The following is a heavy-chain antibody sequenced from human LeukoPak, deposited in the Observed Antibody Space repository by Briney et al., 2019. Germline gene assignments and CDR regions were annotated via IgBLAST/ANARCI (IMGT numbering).Heavy chain of an antibody. CDR1: GFTFSSYS. CDR2: ISSSSSTI. D-gene: IGHD6-13*01. Sequence: GGSLRLFCAASGFTFSSYSMNWVRQAPGKGLEWVSYISSSSSTIYYADSVKGRFTISRDNAKNSLYLQMNSLRAEDTAVYYCARAAAGILSSLDYWGQGTLVTVSS. CDR3: ARAAAGILSSLDY. V-gene: IGHV3-48*01. J-gene: IGHJ4*02.